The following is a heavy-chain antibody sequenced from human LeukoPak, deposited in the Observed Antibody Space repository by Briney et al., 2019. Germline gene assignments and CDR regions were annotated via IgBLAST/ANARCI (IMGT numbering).Heavy chain of an antibody. CDR3: ARGDYVLIDY. D-gene: IGHD4-17*01. Sequence: GGSLRLSCAASGFTFSSYSMNWVRQAPGKGLEGVSYISSSSSTKYYADSVKGRFTISRDNARNSLYLQMNSLRAEDTAVYYCARGDYVLIDYWGQGTLVTVSS. CDR2: ISSSSSTK. J-gene: IGHJ4*02. CDR1: GFTFSSYS. V-gene: IGHV3-48*01.